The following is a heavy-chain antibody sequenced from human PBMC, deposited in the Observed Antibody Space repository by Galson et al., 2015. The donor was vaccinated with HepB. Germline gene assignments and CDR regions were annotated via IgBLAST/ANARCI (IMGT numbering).Heavy chain of an antibody. CDR2: IKQDGSEK. CDR3: ARLGRQVGHY. D-gene: IGHD3-16*01. V-gene: IGHV3-7*03. Sequence: LRLSCAVSGFTFSSYWMSWVRQAPGKGLEWVANIKQDGSEKYYVDSVKGRFTISRDNAKNSLYLQMNSLRAEDTAVYSCARLGRQVGHYWGQGTLVTVSS. CDR1: GFTFSSYW. J-gene: IGHJ4*02.